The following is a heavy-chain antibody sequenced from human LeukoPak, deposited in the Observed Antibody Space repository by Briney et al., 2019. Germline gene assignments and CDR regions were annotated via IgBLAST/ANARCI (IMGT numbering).Heavy chain of an antibody. CDR3: ARGGNKLWFGELCYY. J-gene: IGHJ4*02. Sequence: GGSLRLSCAASGSTFSSYSMNWVRQAPGKGLEWVPSISSSSSYIYYADSVKGRFTISRDNAKNSLYLQMNSLRAEDTAVYYCARGGNKLWFGELCYYWGQGTLVTVSS. CDR2: ISSSSSYI. CDR1: GSTFSSYS. V-gene: IGHV3-21*01. D-gene: IGHD3-10*01.